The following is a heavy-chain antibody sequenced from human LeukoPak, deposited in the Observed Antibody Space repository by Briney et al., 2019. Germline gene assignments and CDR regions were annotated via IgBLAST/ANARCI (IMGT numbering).Heavy chain of an antibody. CDR1: GGSISSYY. CDR3: ARDESSSSTMRAFDI. CDR2: IYTSGST. Sequence: SETLSLTCTVSGGSISSYYWSWIRQPAGKGLEWIGRIYTSGSTNYNPSLKSRVTMSVGTSKNQFSLKLSSVTAADTAVYYCARDESSSSTMRAFDIWGQGTMVTVSS. D-gene: IGHD6-6*01. J-gene: IGHJ3*02. V-gene: IGHV4-4*07.